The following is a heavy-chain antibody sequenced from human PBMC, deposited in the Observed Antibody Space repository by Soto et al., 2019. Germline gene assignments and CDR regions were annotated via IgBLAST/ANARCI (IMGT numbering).Heavy chain of an antibody. Sequence: PSETLSLTCTVSGGSISSSSYYWGWIRQPPGKGLEWIGSIYYSGSTYYNPSLKSRVTISVDTSKNQFSLKLSSVTAADTAVYYCARHSPMFSSGYDYWGQGTLVTVSS. CDR1: GGSISSSSYY. J-gene: IGHJ4*02. V-gene: IGHV4-39*01. CDR2: IYYSGST. D-gene: IGHD3-22*01. CDR3: ARHSPMFSSGYDY.